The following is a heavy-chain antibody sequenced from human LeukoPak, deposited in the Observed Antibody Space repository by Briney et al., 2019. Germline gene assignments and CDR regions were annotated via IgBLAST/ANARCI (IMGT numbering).Heavy chain of an antibody. Sequence: SGPTLVNPTQTLTLTCTFSGFSLSTSGVGVGWIRQPPGKALEGLALIYWDDDKRYSPSLKSRLTITKDTSKNQVVLTMTNMDPVDTATYYCAHRRGIAVAGPFDYWGQGTLVTVSS. CDR2: IYWDDDK. J-gene: IGHJ4*02. V-gene: IGHV2-5*02. CDR3: AHRRGIAVAGPFDY. D-gene: IGHD6-19*01. CDR1: GFSLSTSGVG.